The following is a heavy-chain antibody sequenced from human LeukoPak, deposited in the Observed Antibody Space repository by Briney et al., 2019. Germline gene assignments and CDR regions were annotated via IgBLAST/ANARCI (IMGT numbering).Heavy chain of an antibody. Sequence: KPGGSLRLSCAASGXTVSSKYMSWVRQAPGKGLEWIGEINHSGSTNYNPSLKSRVTISVDTSKNQFSLKLSSVTAADTAVYYCARVNPGLRYFGYWGQGTLVTVSS. D-gene: IGHD3-9*01. J-gene: IGHJ4*02. CDR3: ARVNPGLRYFGY. CDR2: INHSGST. CDR1: GXTVSSKY. V-gene: IGHV4-34*01.